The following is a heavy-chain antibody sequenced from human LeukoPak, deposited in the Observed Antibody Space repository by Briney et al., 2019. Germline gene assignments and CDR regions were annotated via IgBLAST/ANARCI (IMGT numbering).Heavy chain of an antibody. J-gene: IGHJ4*02. D-gene: IGHD6-19*01. V-gene: IGHV5-51*01. CDR1: GYTFTNYW. Sequence: GESLKISCKGSGYTFTNYWIGWVRQIPGKGLEWMGIIFPGDSDTGYSPSFQGQVTISADKSISTAYLQWSSLKASDTAMYYCARHPRVRASSGWYYFDYWGQGTLVTVSS. CDR3: ARHPRVRASSGWYYFDY. CDR2: IFPGDSDT.